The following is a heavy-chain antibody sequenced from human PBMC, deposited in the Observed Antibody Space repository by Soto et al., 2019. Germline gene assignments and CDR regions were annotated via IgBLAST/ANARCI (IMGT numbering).Heavy chain of an antibody. J-gene: IGHJ3*02. D-gene: IGHD3-10*01. CDR1: GGSISSYY. CDR2: IYYSGST. CDR3: ARSTYYYGSGSYSTSGNDAFDI. V-gene: IGHV4-59*01. Sequence: QVQLQESGPGLVKPSETLSLTCTVSGGSISSYYWSWIRQPPGKGLEWIGYIYYSGSTNYNPSLKSRVTISVDTSKNQFSLKMSSVTAADTAVYYCARSTYYYGSGSYSTSGNDAFDIWGQGTMVTVSS.